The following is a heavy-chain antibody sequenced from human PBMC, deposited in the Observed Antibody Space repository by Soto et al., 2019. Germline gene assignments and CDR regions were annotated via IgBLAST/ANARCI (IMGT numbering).Heavy chain of an antibody. Sequence: QVQLVQSGAEVKKPGASVKVSCKASGYTFTSFDMHWVRQAPGQGLEWMGIITPTTGSTYFAQGFHGRVTMTRDTSTSTLYVELTSLTSEDTAVYFCARSVGGYYVNKFQLGYWGEGTLVTVSS. CDR3: ARSVGGYYVNKFQLGY. V-gene: IGHV1-46*01. J-gene: IGHJ4*02. CDR1: GYTFTSFD. D-gene: IGHD3-10*02. CDR2: ITPTTGST.